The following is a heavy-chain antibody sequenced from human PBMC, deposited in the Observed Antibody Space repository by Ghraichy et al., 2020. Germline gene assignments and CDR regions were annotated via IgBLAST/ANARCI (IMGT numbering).Heavy chain of an antibody. CDR2: VYYTGST. V-gene: IGHV4-39*07. Sequence: SETLSLTCTVSGGSISSSSYYWSWIRQPPGKGLEWIGSVYYTGSTHYNPSLKSRVTISADTSKKQFSLKLSSVTAADTAVYYCARALSRYDFWSGYYRADYYYYGMDVWGHGTTVTVSS. D-gene: IGHD3-3*01. CDR1: GGSISSSSYY. CDR3: ARALSRYDFWSGYYRADYYYYGMDV. J-gene: IGHJ6*02.